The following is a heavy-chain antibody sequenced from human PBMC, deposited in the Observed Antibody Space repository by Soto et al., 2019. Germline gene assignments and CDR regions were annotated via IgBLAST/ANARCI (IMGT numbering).Heavy chain of an antibody. CDR1: GGSMRTYY. V-gene: IGHV4-4*07. Sequence: LSLTCTVSGGSMRTYYWGWIRQPAGKPLEWIGRIYPSGTTNYNPSLKSRVTLSLDTSKNQFSLNLSSVTAADTAVYYCAREGASGFGMDVWGQGTTVTVSS. J-gene: IGHJ6*02. CDR2: IYPSGTT. D-gene: IGHD1-26*01. CDR3: AREGASGFGMDV.